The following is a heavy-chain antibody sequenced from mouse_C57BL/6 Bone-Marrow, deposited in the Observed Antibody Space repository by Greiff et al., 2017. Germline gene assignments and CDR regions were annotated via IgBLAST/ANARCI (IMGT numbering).Heavy chain of an antibody. CDR2: IHPNSGST. CDR1: GYTFTSYW. Sequence: QVQLQQPGAELVKPGASVKLSCKASGYTFTSYWMHWVKQRPGQGLEWIGMIHPNSGSTNYNEKFKSKATLTVDKSSSTAYMQLSSLTSEDSAVYYGASRGELLRGVGDYFDYWGQGTTLTVSS. V-gene: IGHV1-64*01. J-gene: IGHJ2*01. CDR3: ASRGELLRGVGDYFDY. D-gene: IGHD1-1*01.